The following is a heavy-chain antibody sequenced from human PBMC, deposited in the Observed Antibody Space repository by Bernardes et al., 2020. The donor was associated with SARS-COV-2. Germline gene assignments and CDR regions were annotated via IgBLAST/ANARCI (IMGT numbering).Heavy chain of an antibody. V-gene: IGHV1-24*01. CDR2: FDPEDGET. J-gene: IGHJ6*02. CDR1: GYTFTELF. CDR3: ATGLSSSPGDYYYYGMDV. D-gene: IGHD6-6*01. Sequence: ASVKVSCKVSGYTFTELFMHWVRQATGKGLEWMGGFDPEDGETIYAEKLQGRVTMTEDTSTDTAYMELSSLRSEDTAVYYCATGLSSSPGDYYYYGMDVWGQGTTVTVSS.